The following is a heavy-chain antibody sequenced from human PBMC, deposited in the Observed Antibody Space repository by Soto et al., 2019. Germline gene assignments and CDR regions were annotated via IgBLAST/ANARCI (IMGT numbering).Heavy chain of an antibody. Sequence: QVQLVQSGAEVKKPGASVKVSCKASGYTFTSYDINWVRQATGQGLEWMGWMNPTSGNTGYAQKFQGRVTSTSNTSISTAYIELSSLRYEGTAVYYCASITGRGYCSGGSCLPRDVWGKGTTATVSS. D-gene: IGHD2-15*01. CDR3: ASITGRGYCSGGSCLPRDV. J-gene: IGHJ6*04. V-gene: IGHV1-8*01. CDR2: MNPTSGNT. CDR1: GYTFTSYD.